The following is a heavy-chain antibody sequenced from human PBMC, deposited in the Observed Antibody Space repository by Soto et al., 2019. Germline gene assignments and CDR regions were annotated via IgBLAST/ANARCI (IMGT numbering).Heavy chain of an antibody. J-gene: IGHJ4*02. CDR1: GFTFSSYS. CDR2: ISSSSSYI. V-gene: IGHV3-21*01. Sequence: GGSLRLSCAASGFTFSSYSMNWVRQAPGKGLEWVSSISSSSSYIYYADSVKGRFTISRDNAKNSLYLQMNRLRAEDTAVYYCARDPTLVVPYYFDYWGQGTLVTVSS. D-gene: IGHD2-8*02. CDR3: ARDPTLVVPYYFDY.